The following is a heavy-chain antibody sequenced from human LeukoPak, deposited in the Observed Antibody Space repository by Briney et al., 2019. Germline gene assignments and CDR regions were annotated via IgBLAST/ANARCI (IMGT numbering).Heavy chain of an antibody. D-gene: IGHD4-17*01. V-gene: IGHV1-69*06. CDR3: ARAVQVTTGGLFDY. CDR1: GGTFNNYA. CDR2: IIPIFDTA. Sequence: SVKVSCKASGGTFNNYAISWVRQAPGQGLEWMGGIIPIFDTANYAQKFQGRVTITADKSTSTAYMELSSLRSEDTAVYYCARAVQVTTGGLFDYWGQGTLVTVSS. J-gene: IGHJ4*02.